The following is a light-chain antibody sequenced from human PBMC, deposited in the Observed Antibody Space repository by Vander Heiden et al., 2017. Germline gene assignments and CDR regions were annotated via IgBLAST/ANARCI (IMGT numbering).Light chain of an antibody. Sequence: SYALTQPPSVSVSPGQTASITCSGDKLGEKYACWYQQKPGQSPVLVIYQDDKRPSGIPERFSGSNSGNTATLTISGTQAMDDADYYCQAWDSDAYFFGTGTRVSVL. V-gene: IGLV3-1*01. CDR2: QDD. CDR3: QAWDSDAYF. J-gene: IGLJ1*01. CDR1: KLGEKY.